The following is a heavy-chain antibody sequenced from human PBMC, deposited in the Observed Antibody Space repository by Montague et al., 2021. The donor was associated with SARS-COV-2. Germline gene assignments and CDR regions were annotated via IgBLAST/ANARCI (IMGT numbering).Heavy chain of an antibody. J-gene: IGHJ6*03. CDR1: GTSFSGYY. Sequence: SETLSLTCAVHGTSFSGYYWNWIRKPPGKGLEWIGEINHGGSTKYSPSLKSRLTISADTSKNQFSLKLTSVAAADTAVYYCARLRDGVVPSPILGVGPYYSYYYMGVWGRGTTVTVSS. D-gene: IGHD3-10*01. CDR2: INHGGST. V-gene: IGHV4-34*01. CDR3: ARLRDGVVPSPILGVGPYYSYYYMGV.